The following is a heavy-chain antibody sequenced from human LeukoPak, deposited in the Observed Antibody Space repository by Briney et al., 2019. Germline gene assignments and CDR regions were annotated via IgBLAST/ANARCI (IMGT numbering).Heavy chain of an antibody. CDR2: INHSGST. D-gene: IGHD2-2*02. CDR3: ARGGYCSSTSCYTLDY. Sequence: SETLCPTCAVSGGSFSGYYWSWIRQPPGKGLEWVGEINHSGSTNYYPSLKSRVTISVYTSKNQFSLKLSSVTAADTAVYYCARGGYCSSTSCYTLDYWGQGTLVTVSS. CDR1: GGSFSGYY. V-gene: IGHV4-34*01. J-gene: IGHJ4*02.